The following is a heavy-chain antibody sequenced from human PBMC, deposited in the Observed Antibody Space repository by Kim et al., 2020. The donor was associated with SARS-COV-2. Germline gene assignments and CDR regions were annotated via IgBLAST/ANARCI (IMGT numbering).Heavy chain of an antibody. CDR3: ARTTVVIDGAFDI. J-gene: IGHJ3*02. V-gene: IGHV4-59*13. Sequence: SETLSLTCTVSGGSISSYYWSWIRQPPGKGLEWIGYIYYSGSTNYNPSLKSRVTISVDTSKNQFSLKLSSVTAADTVVYYCARTTVVIDGAFDIWGQGTMVTVSS. CDR2: IYYSGST. CDR1: GGSISSYY. D-gene: IGHD4-17*01.